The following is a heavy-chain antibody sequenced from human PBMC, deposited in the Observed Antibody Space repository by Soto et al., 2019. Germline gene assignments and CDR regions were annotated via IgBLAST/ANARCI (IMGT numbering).Heavy chain of an antibody. J-gene: IGHJ4*02. Sequence: SETLSLTCIVSDDSISSGIHYWTWIRQPPGKGLEWIGYVYYSGSTYYSPSLKSRVTISVDTSRNQISLKLSSVTAAGTAVYYCARGSGSYPLPYFDYWGQGTLVTVSS. D-gene: IGHD3-22*01. CDR2: VYYSGST. CDR3: ARGSGSYPLPYFDY. V-gene: IGHV4-30-4*01. CDR1: DDSISSGIHY.